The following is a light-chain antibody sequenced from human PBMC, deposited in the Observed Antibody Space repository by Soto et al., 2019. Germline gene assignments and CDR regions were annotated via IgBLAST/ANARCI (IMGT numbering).Light chain of an antibody. CDR1: QGIGTW. CDR2: GAS. V-gene: IGKV1-12*01. Sequence: DIQMTQSPSSVSASVGDRVTITCRASQGIGTWLAWYQQKPGQVPKYLIYGASSLHSGLPSRFSGSGSGTYFTLTISSLQPEDFATYFCQQANHFPLTVGGGTRVEIK. J-gene: IGKJ4*01. CDR3: QQANHFPLT.